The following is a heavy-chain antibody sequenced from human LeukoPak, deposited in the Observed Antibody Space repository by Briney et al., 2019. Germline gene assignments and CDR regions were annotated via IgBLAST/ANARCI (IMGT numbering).Heavy chain of an antibody. CDR2: ISDSGVTT. Sequence: GGSLRLSCAASGFTFSSYAMSWVRQAPGKGLEWVSAISDSGVTTYYADSVRGRFTISRDNSKHTLYRQMNSLRAEDTAVYYCAKEKTTVRTPGIDYWGQGTLVSVSS. D-gene: IGHD4-23*01. CDR3: AKEKTTVRTPGIDY. CDR1: GFTFSSYA. V-gene: IGHV3-23*01. J-gene: IGHJ4*02.